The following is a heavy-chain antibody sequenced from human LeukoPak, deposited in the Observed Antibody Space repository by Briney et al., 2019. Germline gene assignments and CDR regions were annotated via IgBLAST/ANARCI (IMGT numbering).Heavy chain of an antibody. CDR2: ITDTGGV. CDR3: ARDPDFLSGYYKVAWFDP. D-gene: IGHD3-3*01. CDR1: GFTFSTYN. J-gene: IGHJ5*02. Sequence: GGSLRLSCAASGFTFSTYNMNWVRQAPGKGLEWLSFITDTGGVQYADSVKGRFTISRDNAKKSLYLQMNSLRAEDTAVYYCARDPDFLSGYYKVAWFDPWGQGTPVTVSS. V-gene: IGHV3-48*01.